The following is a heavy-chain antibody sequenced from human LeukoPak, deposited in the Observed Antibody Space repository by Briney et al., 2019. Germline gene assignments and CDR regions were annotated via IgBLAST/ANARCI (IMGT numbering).Heavy chain of an antibody. CDR1: GGSISSSSYY. J-gene: IGHJ5*02. Sequence: SETLSLTCTVSGGSISSSSYYWGWIRQPPGKGLEWIGNIYYSGSTYYNPPLKSRVTISVDTSRNQLYLKLTSVTAADTAVYSCARLQWLAPPGSWGQGTLVTVSS. D-gene: IGHD6-19*01. CDR2: IYYSGST. CDR3: ARLQWLAPPGS. V-gene: IGHV4-39*01.